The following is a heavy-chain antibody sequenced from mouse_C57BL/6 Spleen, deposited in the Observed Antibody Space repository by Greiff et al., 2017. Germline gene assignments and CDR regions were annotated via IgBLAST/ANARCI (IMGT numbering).Heavy chain of an antibody. J-gene: IGHJ2*01. Sequence: EVQVVESEGGLVQPGSSMKLSCTASGFTFSDYYMAWVRQVPEKGLEWVANINYDGSSTYYLDSLKSRFIISRDNAKNILYLQMSSLKSEDTATYYCAREAITTVVATNYFDYWGQGTTLTVSS. D-gene: IGHD1-1*01. CDR1: GFTFSDYY. CDR3: AREAITTVVATNYFDY. V-gene: IGHV5-16*01. CDR2: INYDGSST.